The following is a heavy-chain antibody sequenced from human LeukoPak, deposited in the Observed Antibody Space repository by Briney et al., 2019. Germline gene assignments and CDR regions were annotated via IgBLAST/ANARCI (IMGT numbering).Heavy chain of an antibody. CDR2: IYGGGNI. Sequence: WGSLRLSCAASGFTVSSNYMHWVRQAPGKGLEWVAVIYGGGNIYYADSVTGGFTISRDNSKNTLYLKMNSLRAEDTAVYYCAKDQGPRDSSGVGYAFDIWGQGTTVTVSS. J-gene: IGHJ3*02. CDR1: GFTVSSNY. D-gene: IGHD6-19*01. CDR3: AKDQGPRDSSGVGYAFDI. V-gene: IGHV3-53*05.